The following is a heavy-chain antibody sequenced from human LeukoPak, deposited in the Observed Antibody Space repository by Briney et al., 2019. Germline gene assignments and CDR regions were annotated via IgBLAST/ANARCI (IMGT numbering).Heavy chain of an antibody. CDR1: GFTFSSYS. CDR2: ISSSSSYI. J-gene: IGHJ6*03. Sequence: SGGSLRLSCAASGFTFSSYSMNWVRQAPGKGLEWVSSISSSSSYIYYADSVKGRFTISRDNAKNSLFLQMNSLSAEDTAVYYCGRAGPVTKDHFMDVWGKGTTVTVSS. V-gene: IGHV3-21*01. CDR3: GRAGPVTKDHFMDV.